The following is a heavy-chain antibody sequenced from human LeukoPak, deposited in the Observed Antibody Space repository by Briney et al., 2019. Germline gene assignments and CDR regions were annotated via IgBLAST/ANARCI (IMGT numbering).Heavy chain of an antibody. CDR3: ARHGEVYTYFDY. Sequence: SETLSLTCTVSGGSISSSSYYWGWIRQPPGKGLEWIGSIYYSGSTYYNPSLKSRVTISVDTSKNQFSLKLSSVTAADTAVYYCARHGEVYTYFDYWGQRTLVTVSS. V-gene: IGHV4-39*01. J-gene: IGHJ4*02. D-gene: IGHD2-21*01. CDR2: IYYSGST. CDR1: GGSISSSSYY.